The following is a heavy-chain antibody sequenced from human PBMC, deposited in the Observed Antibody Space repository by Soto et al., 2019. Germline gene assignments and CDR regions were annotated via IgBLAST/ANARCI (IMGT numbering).Heavy chain of an antibody. CDR3: ARESIAARRGWFDP. D-gene: IGHD6-6*01. V-gene: IGHV3-30-3*01. J-gene: IGHJ5*02. Sequence: QVQLVESGGGVVQPGRSLRLSCAASGFTFSSYAMNWVRQAPGKGLEWVAVISYDGSNKYYADSVKGRFTISRDNSKNTLYLQMNSLRAEDTAVYYCARESIAARRGWFDPWGQGTLVTVSS. CDR1: GFTFSSYA. CDR2: ISYDGSNK.